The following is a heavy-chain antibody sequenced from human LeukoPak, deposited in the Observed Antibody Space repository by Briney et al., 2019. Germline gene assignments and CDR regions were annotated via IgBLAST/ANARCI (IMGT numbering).Heavy chain of an antibody. Sequence: GASVKVSCKASGYTFTGYYMHWVRQAPGQGLEWMGWINPNSDGTNYAQKFQGRVTMTRDTSISTAYMELSRLRSDDTAVYYCARVWISGWSHDAFDIWGQGTMVTVSS. CDR2: INPNSDGT. V-gene: IGHV1-2*02. CDR3: ARVWISGWSHDAFDI. D-gene: IGHD6-19*01. CDR1: GYTFTGYY. J-gene: IGHJ3*02.